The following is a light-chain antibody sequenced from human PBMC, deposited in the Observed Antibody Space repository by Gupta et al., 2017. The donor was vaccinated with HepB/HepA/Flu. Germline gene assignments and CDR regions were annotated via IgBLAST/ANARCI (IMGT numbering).Light chain of an antibody. V-gene: IGLV3-9*01. CDR2: RDR. CDR3: QQWDSATVV. CDR1: NIGSQN. J-gene: IGLJ2*01. Sequence: SYELTQPPSVSVAQVQTATITCGGSNIGSQNVHWYQQKPGQAPVLAIYRDRERYSGIPERFSGSKSGSTATLTISRVQGGDEADYYCQQWDSATVVFGGGTKLTVL.